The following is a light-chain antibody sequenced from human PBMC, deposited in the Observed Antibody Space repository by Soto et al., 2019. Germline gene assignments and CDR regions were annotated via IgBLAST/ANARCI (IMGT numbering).Light chain of an antibody. CDR3: QQFNDYPIT. J-gene: IGKJ5*01. CDR2: TAS. V-gene: IGKV1-9*01. Sequence: DIQFTQSPSFLSASVGDRVTITCPASQGIGSYLAWYQQKPGKAPKLLIYTASTLQSGVPSRFSGSGSGAEFTLTTISLQPEDFATYYCQQFNDYPITFGQGTRLEIK. CDR1: QGIGSY.